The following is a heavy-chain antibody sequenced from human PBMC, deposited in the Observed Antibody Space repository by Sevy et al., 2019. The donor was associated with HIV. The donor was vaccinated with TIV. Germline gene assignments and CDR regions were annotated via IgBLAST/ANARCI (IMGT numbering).Heavy chain of an antibody. CDR1: GFSFSWYW. CDR3: ASKGGSRPTDAFDT. CDR2: IKQDGSDK. V-gene: IGHV3-7*01. D-gene: IGHD3-10*01. J-gene: IGHJ3*02. Sequence: GGSLRLSCAASGFSFSWYWMSWVRQTPEKGLEWVANIKQDGSDKNYVDSVKGRFIISRDNATKSLYRQMNSLTVEDTAVYYCASKGGSRPTDAFDTWGQGTLVTVS.